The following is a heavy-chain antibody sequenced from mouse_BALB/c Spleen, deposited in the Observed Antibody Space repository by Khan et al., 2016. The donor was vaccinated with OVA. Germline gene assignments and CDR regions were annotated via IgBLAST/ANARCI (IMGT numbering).Heavy chain of an antibody. V-gene: IGHV14-3*02. Sequence: EVQLQESGAELVKSGATVKLSCTASGLNIKDTYMHWLKQWPEQGLEWIGRIDPPNGNTKYDPTFQGKVTIQEHKSTNTTYLQLSSLKSADTSVYDCDKMTRKWGQGTTRTVSS. CDR1: GLNIKDTY. CDR2: IDPPNGNT. CDR3: DKMTRK. J-gene: IGHJ2*01.